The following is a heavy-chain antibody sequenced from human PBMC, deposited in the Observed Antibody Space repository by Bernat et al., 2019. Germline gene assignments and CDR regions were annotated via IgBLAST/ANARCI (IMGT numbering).Heavy chain of an antibody. CDR1: GGTFSSYA. J-gene: IGHJ4*02. CDR2: IIPIFGTA. V-gene: IGHV1-69*06. D-gene: IGHD5-12*01. CDR3: ATDLSPRRRNTRERVATITFFDY. Sequence: QVQLVQSGAEVKKPGSSVKVSCKASGGTFSSYAISWVRQAPGQGLEWMGGIIPIFGTANYAQKFQGRVTITADKSTSTAYMELGSLGSEDTAVYYCATDLSPRRRNTRERVATITFFDYWGQGTLVTVSS.